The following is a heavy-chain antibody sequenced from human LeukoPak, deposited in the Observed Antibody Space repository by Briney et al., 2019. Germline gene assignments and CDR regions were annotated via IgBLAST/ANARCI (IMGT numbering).Heavy chain of an antibody. CDR3: ARKSASGNYPLDY. CDR2: ISADSATT. V-gene: IGHV3-23*01. CDR1: GFNFGSYS. Sequence: GGSLRLSCAASGFNFGSYSMTWVRQAPGKGLDWVSVISADSATTFYADSVKGRFTISTDNAKNTVFLQMSSLRAEDTALYYCARKSASGNYPLDYWGQGTLVTVSS. D-gene: IGHD3-10*01. J-gene: IGHJ4*02.